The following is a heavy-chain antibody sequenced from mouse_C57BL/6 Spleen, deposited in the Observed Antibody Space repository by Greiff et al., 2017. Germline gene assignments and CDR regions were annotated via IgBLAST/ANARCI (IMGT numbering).Heavy chain of an antibody. CDR2: IDPSDSYT. CDR3: ARCYGSSLYYFDY. Sequence: QVHVKQPGAELVKPGASVKLSCKASGYTFTSYWMQWVKQRPGQGLEWIGEIDPSDSYTNYNQKFKGKATLTVDTSSSTAYMQLSSLTSEDSAVYYCARCYGSSLYYFDYWGQGTALTVSS. D-gene: IGHD1-1*01. V-gene: IGHV1-50*01. J-gene: IGHJ2*01. CDR1: GYTFTSYW.